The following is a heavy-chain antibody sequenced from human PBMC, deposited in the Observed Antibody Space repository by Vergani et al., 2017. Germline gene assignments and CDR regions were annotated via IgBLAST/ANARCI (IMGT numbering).Heavy chain of an antibody. J-gene: IGHJ6*03. V-gene: IGHV4-31*03. D-gene: IGHD3-10*01. CDR3: ARGVWFGEYYMDV. CDR2: IYHSGST. CDR1: GGSISSGGYY. Sequence: QVQLQESGPGLVKPSQTLSLTCTVSGGSISSGGYYWSWIRQHPGKGLEWIGYIYHSGSTYYNPSLKSRVTISVDRSKNQFSLKLSSVTAADTAVYYCARGVWFGEYYMDVWGKGTTVTVSS.